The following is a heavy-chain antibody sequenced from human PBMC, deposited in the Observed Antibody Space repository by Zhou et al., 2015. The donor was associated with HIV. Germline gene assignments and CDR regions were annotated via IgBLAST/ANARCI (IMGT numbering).Heavy chain of an antibody. CDR3: AKDRGITGTHDAFDI. CDR2: ISWNSGSI. CDR1: GFTFDDYA. D-gene: IGHD1-20*01. V-gene: IGHV3-9*03. Sequence: EVQLVESGGGLVQPGRSLRLSCAASGFTFDDYAMHWVRQAPGKGLEWVSGISWNSGSIGYADSVKGRFTISRDNAKNSLYLQMNSLRAEDMALYYCAKDRGITGTHDAFDIWGQGTMVTVSS. J-gene: IGHJ3*02.